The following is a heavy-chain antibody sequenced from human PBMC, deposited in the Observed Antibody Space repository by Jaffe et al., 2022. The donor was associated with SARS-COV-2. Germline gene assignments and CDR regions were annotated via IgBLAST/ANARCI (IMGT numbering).Heavy chain of an antibody. D-gene: IGHD5-18*01. CDR2: ISYDGSNK. CDR3: ARADTAMDEGAGHDY. J-gene: IGHJ4*02. V-gene: IGHV3-30-3*01. CDR1: GFTFSSYA. Sequence: QVQLVESGGGVVQPGRSLRLSCAASGFTFSSYAMHWVRQAPGKGLEWVAVISYDGSNKYYADSVKGRFTISRDNSKNTLYLQMNSLRAEDTAVYYCARADTAMDEGAGHDYWGQGTLVTVSS.